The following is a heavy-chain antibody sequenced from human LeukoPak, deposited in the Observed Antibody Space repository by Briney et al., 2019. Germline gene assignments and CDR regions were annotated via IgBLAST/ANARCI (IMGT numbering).Heavy chain of an antibody. CDR3: ARDPSRNGYYFDY. J-gene: IGHJ4*02. Sequence: ASVKVSCKASGYTFTSYGISWVRQAPGQGLEWMGWISAYNGNTNYAQKLQGRVTMTTDTSTSTAYMELSSLTSEDTAVYYCARDPSRNGYYFDYWGQGTLVTVSS. CDR2: ISAYNGNT. V-gene: IGHV1-18*01. CDR1: GYTFTSYG. D-gene: IGHD6-25*01.